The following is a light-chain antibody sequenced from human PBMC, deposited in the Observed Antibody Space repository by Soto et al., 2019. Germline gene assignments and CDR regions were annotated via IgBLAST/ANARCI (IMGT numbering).Light chain of an antibody. Sequence: QSALTQPHSASGSPGQSLTISCTGTSSDVGAHNYVSWYQQNPGKAPKLMLYDVNKRPSGVPDRFSGSKSGNTASLTVSGLQAEDEADYYCSSYAGGNNWVFGGGTKVTVL. CDR3: SSYAGGNNWV. CDR1: SSDVGAHNY. V-gene: IGLV2-8*01. J-gene: IGLJ3*02. CDR2: DVN.